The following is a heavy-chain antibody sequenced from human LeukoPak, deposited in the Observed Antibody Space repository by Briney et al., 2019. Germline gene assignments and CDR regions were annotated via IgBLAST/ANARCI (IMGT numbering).Heavy chain of an antibody. CDR2: IYNNEST. Sequence: SETLSLTCAVSGGSISSSNWWNWIRQPAGKGLEWIGRIYNNESTWSNPSLKSRVSMSIDTSKNQFSLKLSSVTAADAAVYYCARDIGNHFGGLDHYYYDYWGPGTLVTVSS. J-gene: IGHJ4*02. CDR1: GGSISSSNW. D-gene: IGHD2-15*01. V-gene: IGHV4-4*07. CDR3: ARDIGNHFGGLDHYYYDY.